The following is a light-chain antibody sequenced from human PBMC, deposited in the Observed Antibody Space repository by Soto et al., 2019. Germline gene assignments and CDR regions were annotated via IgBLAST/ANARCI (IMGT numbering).Light chain of an antibody. J-gene: IGLJ3*02. CDR1: TGAVASGHY. CDR2: DTT. V-gene: IGLV7-46*01. CDR3: LLSYSGARV. Sequence: QAVVTQEPSLTVSAGGTVTLTCGTSTGAVASGHYSHWFQQKPGQAPRTLIYDTTNKHSWTPARFSGSLLGGKAALTLSGAQPEDEADYYCLLSYSGARVFGGGTKLTVL.